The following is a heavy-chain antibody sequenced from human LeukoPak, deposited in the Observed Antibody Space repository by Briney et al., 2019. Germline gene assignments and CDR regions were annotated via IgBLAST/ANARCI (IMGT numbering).Heavy chain of an antibody. CDR2: IYYRGST. CDR1: GGSINNYY. J-gene: IGHJ4*02. D-gene: IGHD4-17*01. Sequence: SETLSLTCTVSGGSINNYYWSWIRQPPGKGLEWIGYIYYRGSTNYNPSLKSRVTFSVDTSKNQFSLKLNSVTAADTAVYYCARGGDYGDLRYFDHWGQGTLVTVSS. V-gene: IGHV4-59*01. CDR3: ARGGDYGDLRYFDH.